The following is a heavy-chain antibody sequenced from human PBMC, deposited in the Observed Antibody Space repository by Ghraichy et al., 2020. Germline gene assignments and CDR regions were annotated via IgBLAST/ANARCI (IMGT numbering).Heavy chain of an antibody. V-gene: IGHV3-23*01. Sequence: GGSLRLSCAASGFTFSSYAMSWVRQAPGKGLEWVSAISGSDSSTFYADSVKGRFTISRDNSKNTLYLQMNSLRAEDTAVYYCAKAHGDYRPGNYFDYWGQGTLVTVSS. D-gene: IGHD4-17*01. CDR2: ISGSDSST. J-gene: IGHJ4*02. CDR3: AKAHGDYRPGNYFDY. CDR1: GFTFSSYA.